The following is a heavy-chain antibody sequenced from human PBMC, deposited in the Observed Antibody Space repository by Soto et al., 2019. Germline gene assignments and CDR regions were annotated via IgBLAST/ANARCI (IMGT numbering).Heavy chain of an antibody. J-gene: IGHJ6*02. CDR3: ASRGDSSSSNYYYYYCMDV. CDR1: GGTFSSYA. CDR2: IIPIFGTA. D-gene: IGHD6-6*01. V-gene: IGHV1-69*12. Sequence: QVQLVQSGAEVKKPGSSVKVSCKASGGTFSSYAISWVRQAPGQGLEWMGGIIPIFGTANYAQKFQGRVTITADESTSTAYMELSSLRSEDTAVYYCASRGDSSSSNYYYYYCMDVWGQGTTVTVSS.